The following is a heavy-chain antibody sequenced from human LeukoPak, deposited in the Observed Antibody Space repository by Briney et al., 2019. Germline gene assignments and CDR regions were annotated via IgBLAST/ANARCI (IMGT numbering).Heavy chain of an antibody. CDR2: IKQDGSEK. D-gene: IGHD6-19*01. V-gene: IGHV3-7*01. CDR3: ASGWYLWYFQH. CDR1: GFTFSSYW. Sequence: PGGSLRLSCAASGFTFSSYWMSWVRQAPGKGLEWVANIKQDGSEKYYVDSVKGRFTISRDNAKNSLYLQMNSLRAEDTAVCYCASGWYLWYFQHWGQGTLVTVSS. J-gene: IGHJ1*01.